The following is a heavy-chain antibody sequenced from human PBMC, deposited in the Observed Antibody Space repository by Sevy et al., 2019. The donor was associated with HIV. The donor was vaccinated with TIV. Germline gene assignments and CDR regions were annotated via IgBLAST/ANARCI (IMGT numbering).Heavy chain of an antibody. Sequence: ASVKVSCKASGGTFSSYAISWVRQAPGQGLEWMGGIIPIFRTANYPQKFQGRVTITADESTSTTYMELSSLRSEVTAVYDCARGINRHDYSPSGYYYYYHGMDVWGQGTTVTVSS. CDR1: GGTFSSYA. V-gene: IGHV1-69*13. D-gene: IGHD4-4*01. CDR3: ARGINRHDYSPSGYYYYYHGMDV. J-gene: IGHJ6*01. CDR2: IIPIFRTA.